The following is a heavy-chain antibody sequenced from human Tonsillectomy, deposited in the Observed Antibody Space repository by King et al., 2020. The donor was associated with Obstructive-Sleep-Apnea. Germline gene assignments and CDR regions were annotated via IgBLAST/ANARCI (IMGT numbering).Heavy chain of an antibody. J-gene: IGHJ4*02. CDR1: GFTFSSYS. CDR2: ISSSSSTI. CDR3: AREGPIVVVVARPGYFDY. V-gene: IGHV3-48*04. Sequence: VQLVESGGGLVQPGGSLRLSCAASGFTFSSYSMNWVRQAPGKGLEWVSYISSSSSTIYYADSVKGRFTISRDNAKNSLYLQMNSLRAEDTAVYYCAREGPIVVVVARPGYFDYWGQGTLVTVSS. D-gene: IGHD2-15*01.